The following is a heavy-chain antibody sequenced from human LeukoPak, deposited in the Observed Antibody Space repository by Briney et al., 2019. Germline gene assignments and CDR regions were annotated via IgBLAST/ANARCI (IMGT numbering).Heavy chain of an antibody. Sequence: ASVNVSCKASGYTFTSYGISWVRQAPGQGLEWMGWISAYNGNTNYAQKLQGRVTMTTDTSTSTAYMELRSLRSDDTAVYYCARAGTYDYGVTFLDYWGQGTLVTVSS. CDR2: ISAYNGNT. D-gene: IGHD5-12*01. CDR3: ARAGTYDYGVTFLDY. V-gene: IGHV1-18*01. J-gene: IGHJ4*02. CDR1: GYTFTSYG.